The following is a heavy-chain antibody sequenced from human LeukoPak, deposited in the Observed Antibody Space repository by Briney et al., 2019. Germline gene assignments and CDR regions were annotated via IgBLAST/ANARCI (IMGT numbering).Heavy chain of an antibody. CDR1: GFTFSSFA. CDR2: VRSDGSFR. J-gene: IGHJ4*02. Sequence: GGSLRLSCAASGFTFSSFAMHWVRQAPGKGLEWVAFVRSDGSFRYSADSVKGRFTISRDNAKNTLYLQMNSLRAEDTAVYYCARDRFLRRPEPAEYWGQGTLVTVSS. V-gene: IGHV3-30*02. D-gene: IGHD2/OR15-2a*01. CDR3: ARDRFLRRPEPAEY.